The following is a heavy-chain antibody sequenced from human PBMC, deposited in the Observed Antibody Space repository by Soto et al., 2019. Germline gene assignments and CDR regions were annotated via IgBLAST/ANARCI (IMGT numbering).Heavy chain of an antibody. CDR3: ASGVRISVALPAPFDY. CDR2: IYAGNGDS. D-gene: IGHD2-2*01. Sequence: ASVKVSCKASGYTFVNYAIHWVRQAPGQSLEWMGWIYAGNGDSQNSPKFQDRVTITMDTSASTAYIELHSLRYEDTAIYYCASGVRISVALPAPFDYWGQGSLVTVSP. J-gene: IGHJ4*02. CDR1: GYTFVNYA. V-gene: IGHV1-3*01.